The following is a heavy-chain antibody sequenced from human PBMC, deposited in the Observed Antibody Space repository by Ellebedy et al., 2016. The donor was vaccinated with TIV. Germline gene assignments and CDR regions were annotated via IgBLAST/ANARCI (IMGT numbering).Heavy chain of an antibody. V-gene: IGHV4-34*01. Sequence: SETLSLXXAVYGGSFSGYYWSWIRQPPGKGLEWVGEINHSGSTNYNPSLKSRVTISVDTSKNQFSLKLSSVTAADTAVYYCARVGPITMVRGVINWFDPWGQGTLVTVSS. D-gene: IGHD3-10*01. CDR1: GGSFSGYY. CDR2: INHSGST. J-gene: IGHJ5*02. CDR3: ARVGPITMVRGVINWFDP.